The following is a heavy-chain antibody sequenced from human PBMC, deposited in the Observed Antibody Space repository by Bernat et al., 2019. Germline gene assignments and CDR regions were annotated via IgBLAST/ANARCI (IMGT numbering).Heavy chain of an antibody. CDR1: GITFSSYG. D-gene: IGHD6-6*01. Sequence: QVQLVESGGGVVQPGRSLRLSCAASGITFSSYGMHWVRQAPGKGLEWVAVIWYDGSNKYYADSVKGRFTISRDNSKNTLYLQMNSLRAEDTAVYYCARDPQYSSSPCFDYWGQGTLVTVSS. CDR3: ARDPQYSSSPCFDY. J-gene: IGHJ4*02. V-gene: IGHV3-33*01. CDR2: IWYDGSNK.